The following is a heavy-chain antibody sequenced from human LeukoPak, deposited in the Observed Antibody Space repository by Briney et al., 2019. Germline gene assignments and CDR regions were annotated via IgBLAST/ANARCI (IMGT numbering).Heavy chain of an antibody. CDR3: TTDLGYSSSDFDY. CDR1: GFTFSNAW. J-gene: IGHJ4*02. CDR2: IKSKANGETT. D-gene: IGHD6-13*01. V-gene: IGHV3-15*07. Sequence: GGSLRLSCAGSGFTFSNAWMNWVRQAPGKGLEWVGRIKSKANGETTDYAAPVKGRFTISRDDSKNTLYLQMNSLKTEDTAVYYCTTDLGYSSSDFDYWGQGTLVTVSS.